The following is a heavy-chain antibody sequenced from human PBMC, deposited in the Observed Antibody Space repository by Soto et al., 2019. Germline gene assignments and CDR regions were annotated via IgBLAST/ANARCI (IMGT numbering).Heavy chain of an antibody. V-gene: IGHV1-69*13. CDR2: IIPIFGTA. CDR3: ARDPHDYSLGDYYYGMDV. D-gene: IGHD4-4*01. CDR1: GGTFSSYA. J-gene: IGHJ6*02. Sequence: SVKVSCKASGGTFSSYAISWVRQAPGQGLEWMGGIIPIFGTANYAQKFQGRVTITADESTSTAYMELSSLRSEDTAVYYCARDPHDYSLGDYYYGMDVWGQGTTVTVSS.